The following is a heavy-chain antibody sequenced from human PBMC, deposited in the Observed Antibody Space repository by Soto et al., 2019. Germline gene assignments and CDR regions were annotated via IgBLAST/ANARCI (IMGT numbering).Heavy chain of an antibody. V-gene: IGHV4-34*01. CDR2: INHSGST. J-gene: IGHJ4*02. CDR3: DVAGENFDY. CDR1: GGSFNSFY. Sequence: QVQLQQWGAGLLKPSETLSLTCAVYGGSFNSFYWGWIRQSPGKGLECIGEINHSGSTNYNPSFKSRVTVSADTSKKQFSLNLSSVTAADTAVYYCDVAGENFDYWGQGALVTVSS. D-gene: IGHD6-19*01.